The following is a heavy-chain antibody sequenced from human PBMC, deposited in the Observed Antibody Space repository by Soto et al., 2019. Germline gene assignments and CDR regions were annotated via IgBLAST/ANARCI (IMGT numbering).Heavy chain of an antibody. CDR3: VTDHGGPPLNRFAS. V-gene: IGHV4-31*03. CDR1: GGPLRQYGHF. J-gene: IGHJ5*01. Sequence: SETLSLTCSVSGGPLRQYGHFWTWIRQRPGSGLEWIGYTYHTGVTYYSPTLQSRISISVDTSKNQFPLTLNSVTAADTAVYYCVTDHGGPPLNRFASWGHGTMVTVSS. CDR2: TYHTGVT. D-gene: IGHD3-16*01.